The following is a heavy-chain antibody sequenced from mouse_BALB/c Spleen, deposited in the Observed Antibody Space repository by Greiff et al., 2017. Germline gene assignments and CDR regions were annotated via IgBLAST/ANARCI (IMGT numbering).Heavy chain of an antibody. CDR1: GYSITSGYY. CDR3: ARAYYDYDVYWYFDV. V-gene: IGHV3-6*02. CDR2: ISYDGSN. D-gene: IGHD2-4*01. Sequence: EVQRVESGPGLVKPSQSLSLTCSVTGYSITSGYYWNWIRQFPGNKLEWMGYISYDGSNNYNPSLKNRISITRDTSKNQFFLKLNSVTTEDTATYYCARAYYDYDVYWYFDVWGAGTTVTVSS. J-gene: IGHJ1*01.